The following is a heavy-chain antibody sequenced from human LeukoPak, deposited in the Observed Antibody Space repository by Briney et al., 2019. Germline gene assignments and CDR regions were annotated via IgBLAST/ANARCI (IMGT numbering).Heavy chain of an antibody. J-gene: IGHJ5*02. CDR3: AREYCSSTSCTGKFDP. D-gene: IGHD2-2*01. V-gene: IGHV1-69*13. CDR2: IIPIFDTA. CDR1: GGTFSSYA. Sequence: SVKVSCKASGGTFSSYAISWVRQAPGQGLEWMGGIIPIFDTANYAQKFQGRVTITADESTSTAYMELSSLRSEDTAVYYCAREYCSSTSCTGKFDPWGQGTLVTVSS.